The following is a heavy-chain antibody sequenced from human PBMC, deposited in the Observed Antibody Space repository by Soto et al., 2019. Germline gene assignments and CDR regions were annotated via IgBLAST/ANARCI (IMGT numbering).Heavy chain of an antibody. CDR2: FHPGESDT. V-gene: IGHV5-51*01. Sequence: PGESLKISCESHGYSFTTYWITWVRQKPGKGPEWVGSFHPGESDTRYSPSFQGLVTISADRSLATAYLQWSSLQAADTAIYSCARHEATYYNFYGMDVWGQRTTVTVSS. CDR3: ARHEATYYNFYGMDV. CDR1: GYSFTTYW. J-gene: IGHJ6*02.